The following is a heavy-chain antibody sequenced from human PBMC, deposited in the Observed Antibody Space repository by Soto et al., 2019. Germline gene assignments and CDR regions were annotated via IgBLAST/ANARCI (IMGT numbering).Heavy chain of an antibody. CDR1: GFILRNHW. J-gene: IGHJ5*02. V-gene: IGHV3-7*01. CDR2: IKDDGSDK. Sequence: EGQLVESGGGLVQPGGSLRLSCAASGFILRNHWMTWVRQAPGKGLEWVASIKDDGSDKYYVDSVKGRFTISRDDTENSLYLQMNGRRVEDTAVYYCARGKLEPRGQGTLVTVCS. CDR3: ARGKLEP. D-gene: IGHD1-1*01.